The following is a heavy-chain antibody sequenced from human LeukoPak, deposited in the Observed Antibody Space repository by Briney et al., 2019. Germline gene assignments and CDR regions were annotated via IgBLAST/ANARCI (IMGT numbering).Heavy chain of an antibody. D-gene: IGHD3-22*01. CDR3: ALSRGDYYCLFDY. Sequence: GESLKISCKGSGYSFTSYWIGWVRQMPGKGLEWMGIIYPGDSDTRYSLSFQGQVTISADKSISTAYLQWSSLKASDTAMYYRALSRGDYYCLFDYWGQGTLVTVSS. J-gene: IGHJ4*02. CDR1: GYSFTSYW. CDR2: IYPGDSDT. V-gene: IGHV5-51*01.